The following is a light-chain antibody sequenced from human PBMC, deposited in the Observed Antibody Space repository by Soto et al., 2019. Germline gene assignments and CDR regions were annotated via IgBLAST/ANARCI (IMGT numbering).Light chain of an antibody. V-gene: IGKV3-20*01. CDR3: QLYGSSPRFT. Sequence: EILLTQSPGTLSLSSGERATLACRASQSVSSNYVAWYQQKPGQAPRLLIHGASTRASGIPDRFSGSGSGADFTLTISRLEPEDFAVYYCQLYGSSPRFTFGPGTRVDIK. CDR2: GAS. J-gene: IGKJ3*01. CDR1: QSVSSNY.